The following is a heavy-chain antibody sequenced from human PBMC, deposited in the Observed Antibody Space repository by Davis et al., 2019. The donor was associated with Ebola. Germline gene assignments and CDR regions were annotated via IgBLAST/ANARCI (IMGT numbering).Heavy chain of an antibody. J-gene: IGHJ6*02. Sequence: GGSLRLSCSASGFIFSTYVMSWVRQAPGKGLEWVAVISYDGSNKYYADSVKGRFTISRDNSKNTLYLQMNSLRAEDTAVYYCAVGATLGMDVWGQGTTVTVSS. D-gene: IGHD1-26*01. CDR2: ISYDGSNK. CDR3: AVGATLGMDV. CDR1: GFIFSTYV. V-gene: IGHV3-30*03.